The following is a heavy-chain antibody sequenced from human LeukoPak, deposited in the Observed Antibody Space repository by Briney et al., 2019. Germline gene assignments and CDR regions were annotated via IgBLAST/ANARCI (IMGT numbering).Heavy chain of an antibody. V-gene: IGHV4-39*01. J-gene: IGHJ4*02. CDR2: IYYSGST. Sequence: SETLSLTCTVSGGSISSSSYYWGWIRQPPGKGLEWLGSIYYSGSTYYNPSLKSRVTISVDTSKNQFSLKLSSVTAADTAVYYCARLPTGVVPVAMKGSFDYWGQGTLVTVSS. D-gene: IGHD2-2*01. CDR3: ARLPTGVVPVAMKGSFDY. CDR1: GGSISSSSYY.